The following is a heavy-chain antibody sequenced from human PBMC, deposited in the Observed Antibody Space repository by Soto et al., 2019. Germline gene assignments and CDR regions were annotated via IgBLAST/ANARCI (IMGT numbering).Heavy chain of an antibody. J-gene: IGHJ4*02. V-gene: IGHV4-34*01. Sequence: PSEALSLTCAVYGGSFSGNYWRWVRQPPGKRLEWIVEINHSGSTNYNPSLKSRVTISVDTSKNQFSLKLSSVTAADTAVYYCAGYSSGYAFDYWGQGTLVTVSS. CDR1: GGSFSGNY. CDR3: AGYSSGYAFDY. D-gene: IGHD3-22*01. CDR2: INHSGST.